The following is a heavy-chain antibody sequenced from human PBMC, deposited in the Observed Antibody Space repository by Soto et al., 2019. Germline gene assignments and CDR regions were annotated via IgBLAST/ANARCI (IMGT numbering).Heavy chain of an antibody. J-gene: IGHJ5*02. D-gene: IGHD1-1*01. Sequence: QVLLVQSGAEVKKPGSSVKVSCKLSGATFSSYAMSWVRQAPGQGLEWIGGIIPFFGTPNYAQKFQGRVTITADTSTATSYMELMSLKIDDTAMYYCVRDWQLSPWGQGTLVTVSS. V-gene: IGHV1-69*06. CDR1: GATFSSYA. CDR3: VRDWQLSP. CDR2: IIPFFGTP.